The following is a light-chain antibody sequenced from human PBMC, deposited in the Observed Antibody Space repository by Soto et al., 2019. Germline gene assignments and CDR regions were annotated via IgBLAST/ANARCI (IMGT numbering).Light chain of an antibody. CDR1: QSISSW. V-gene: IGKV1-5*03. CDR2: KAS. CDR3: QLHRA. Sequence: DIQMTQSPSTLSASVGDRVTITCRASQSISSWLAWYQQKTGKAPKLLIYKASSLESGVPSRFSGSGSGTEFPLTISSLPPADFATYYCQLHRAFGQGTKVEIK. J-gene: IGKJ1*01.